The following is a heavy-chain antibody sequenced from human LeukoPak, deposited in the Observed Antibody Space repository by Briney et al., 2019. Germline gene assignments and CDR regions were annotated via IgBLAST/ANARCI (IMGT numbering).Heavy chain of an antibody. V-gene: IGHV1-69*13. D-gene: IGHD1-26*01. Sequence: ASVKVSCKASGGTFSSYAISWVRQAPRQGLEWMGGIIPIFGTANYAQKFQGRVTITADESTSTAYMELSGLRSEDTAVYYCARAQRGREVFDYWGQGTLVTVSS. CDR2: IIPIFGTA. CDR1: GGTFSSYA. J-gene: IGHJ4*02. CDR3: ARAQRGREVFDY.